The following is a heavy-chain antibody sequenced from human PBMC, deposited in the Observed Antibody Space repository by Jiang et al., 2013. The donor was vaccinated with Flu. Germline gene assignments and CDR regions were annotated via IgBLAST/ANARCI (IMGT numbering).Heavy chain of an antibody. CDR2: INPNSGGT. J-gene: IGHJ4*02. CDR1: GYTFTDYY. Sequence: SGAEVRKPGASVKVSCKASGYTFTDYYMHWVRQAPGQGLEWMGWINPNSGGTNYAQKFQGWVTMTRDTSISTAYMELSRLRFDDTAVYYCVRTYDANSSDSDYWGQGTLVTVSS. V-gene: IGHV1-2*04. D-gene: IGHD4-23*01. CDR3: VRTYDANSSDSDY.